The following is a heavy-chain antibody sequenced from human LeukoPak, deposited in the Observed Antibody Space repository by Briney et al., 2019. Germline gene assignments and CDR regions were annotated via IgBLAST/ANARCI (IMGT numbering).Heavy chain of an antibody. V-gene: IGHV3-11*04. CDR2: ISSSGSTI. J-gene: IGHJ4*02. CDR1: GFTFSDYY. D-gene: IGHD3-22*01. Sequence: GGSLRLSCAASGFTFSDYYMSWIRQAPGKGLEWVSYISSSGSTIYYADSVKGRFTISRDNAKNSLYLQMNSLRAEDTAVYYRARAEGDYDSSPDYWGQGTLVTVSA. CDR3: ARAEGDYDSSPDY.